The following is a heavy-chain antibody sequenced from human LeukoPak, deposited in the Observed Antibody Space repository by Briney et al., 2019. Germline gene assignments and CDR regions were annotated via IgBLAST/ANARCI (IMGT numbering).Heavy chain of an antibody. Sequence: ASVKVSCKASGYTFTSYGISWVRQAPGQGLEWMGWISAYNGNTNYAQKLQGRVTMTTDTSTSTAYMELSSLRSEDTAVYYCARAFYSNYYSRIDYWGQGTLVTVSS. CDR1: GYTFTSYG. CDR3: ARAFYSNYYSRIDY. CDR2: ISAYNGNT. J-gene: IGHJ4*02. V-gene: IGHV1-18*01. D-gene: IGHD4-11*01.